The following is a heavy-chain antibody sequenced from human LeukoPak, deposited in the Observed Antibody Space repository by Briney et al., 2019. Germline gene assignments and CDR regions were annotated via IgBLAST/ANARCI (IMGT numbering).Heavy chain of an antibody. V-gene: IGHV1-2*02. CDR1: GYTFTRHY. Sequence: APLRVSSTASGYTFTRHYMHWVRQAPGQGVEWMGWINTKRGDTDYPQSFQGRVTLTRDTFINTAYRELNRLRSDDTALYYCARDPGLLRSRGVGDNWFDPWGQGTLVTVSS. CDR2: INTKRGDT. J-gene: IGHJ5*02. D-gene: IGHD2-15*01. CDR3: ARDPGLLRSRGVGDNWFDP.